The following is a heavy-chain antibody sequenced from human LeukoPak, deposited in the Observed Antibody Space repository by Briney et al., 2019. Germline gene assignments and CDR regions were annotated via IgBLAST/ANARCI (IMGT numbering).Heavy chain of an antibody. V-gene: IGHV3-23*01. J-gene: IGHJ4*02. Sequence: GGSLRLSCAGSGFTFSSNAMSWVRQAPGKGLKWVSAISGSGGSTYYADSVKGRFTISRDNSKNTLYLQMNSLRAEDTAVYYCAKDRAGYSSSWYEDYWGQGTLVTVSS. CDR2: ISGSGGST. CDR3: AKDRAGYSSSWYEDY. D-gene: IGHD6-13*01. CDR1: GFTFSSNA.